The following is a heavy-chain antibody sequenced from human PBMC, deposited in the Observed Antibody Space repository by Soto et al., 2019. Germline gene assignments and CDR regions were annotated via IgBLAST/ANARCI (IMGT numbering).Heavy chain of an antibody. V-gene: IGHV1-46*03. CDR2: INPSGGST. Sequence: ASVKVSFKASGYTFTSYYMHWVRQAPGQGLEWMGIINPSGGSTSYAQKFQGRVTMTRDTSTSTVCMELSSLRSEDTAVYYCARRGGYCSSTSCSRLIDYWGQGTLVTVSS. CDR3: ARRGGYCSSTSCSRLIDY. CDR1: GYTFTSYY. D-gene: IGHD2-2*01. J-gene: IGHJ4*02.